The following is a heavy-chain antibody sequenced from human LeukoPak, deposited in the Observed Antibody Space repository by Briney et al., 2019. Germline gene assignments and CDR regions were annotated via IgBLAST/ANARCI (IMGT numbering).Heavy chain of an antibody. Sequence: SETLSLTCTVSGGSISSSSYYWSWIRQSPGKGLEWIGYIYHTGSTSYSPSLKSRVTISADTSQNQFSLKLSSVTAEDTAVYYCASRKLGNDYWGQGTLVTVSS. D-gene: IGHD7-27*01. CDR1: GGSISSSSYY. J-gene: IGHJ4*02. V-gene: IGHV4-61*01. CDR3: ASRKLGNDY. CDR2: IYHTGST.